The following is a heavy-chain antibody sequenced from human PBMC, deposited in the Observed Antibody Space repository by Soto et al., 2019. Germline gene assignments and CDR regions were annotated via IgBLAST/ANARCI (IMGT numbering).Heavy chain of an antibody. D-gene: IGHD3-10*01. V-gene: IGHV4-39*01. Sequence: PSETLSLTCTVSGGYISSSSYYWGWIRQPPGKGLEWIGSIYYSGSTYYNPSLKSRVTISVDTSKNQFSLKLSSVTAADTAVYYCARRCNYYGSGSYFYYYYGMDVWGQGTTVTVSS. J-gene: IGHJ6*02. CDR2: IYYSGST. CDR3: ARRCNYYGSGSYFYYYYGMDV. CDR1: GGYISSSSYY.